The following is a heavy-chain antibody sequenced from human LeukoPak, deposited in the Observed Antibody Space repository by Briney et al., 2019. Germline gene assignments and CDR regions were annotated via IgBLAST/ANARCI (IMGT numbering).Heavy chain of an antibody. V-gene: IGHV3-30*02. CDR3: ARGRLWFGELSPNFDY. D-gene: IGHD3-10*01. CDR2: IRYDGSNK. Sequence: PGGSLRLSCAASGFTFSSYGMHWVRPAPGKGLEWVAFIRYDGSNKYYADSVKGRFTISRDNSKNTLYLQMNSLRAEDTAVYYCARGRLWFGELSPNFDYWGQGTLVTVSS. CDR1: GFTFSSYG. J-gene: IGHJ4*02.